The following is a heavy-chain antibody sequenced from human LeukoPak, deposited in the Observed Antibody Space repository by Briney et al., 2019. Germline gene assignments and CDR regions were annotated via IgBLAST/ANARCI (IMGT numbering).Heavy chain of an antibody. CDR1: GFTFDDYA. D-gene: IGHD2-8*01. CDR3: ARRYCTPSSCYSDY. CDR2: ISWNSGSI. V-gene: IGHV3-9*01. Sequence: PGGSLRLSCAASGFTFDDYAMHWVRQAPGKGLEWVSGISWNSGSIGYADSVKGRFTISRDNAKNSLYLQMNSLRAEDTAVYFCARRYCTPSSCYSDYWGQGALVTVSS. J-gene: IGHJ4*02.